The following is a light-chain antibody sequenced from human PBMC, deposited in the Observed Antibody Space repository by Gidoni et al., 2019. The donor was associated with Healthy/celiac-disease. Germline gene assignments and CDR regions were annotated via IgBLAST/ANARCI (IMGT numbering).Light chain of an antibody. CDR3: QQYGSSLT. CDR2: GAS. Sequence: EIVLTQSPGTLSLSPGERATLSCRASQSVSSSYLAWYQQKPGQAPRLLIYGASSRATGIPDRVSGSWSGTDFTLTISRLEPEDFAVYYCQQYGSSLTCGGGTKVEIK. CDR1: QSVSSSY. V-gene: IGKV3-20*01. J-gene: IGKJ4*01.